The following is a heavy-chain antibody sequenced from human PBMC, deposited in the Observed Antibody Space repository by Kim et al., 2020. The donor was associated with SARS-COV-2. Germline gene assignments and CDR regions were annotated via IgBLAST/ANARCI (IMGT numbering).Heavy chain of an antibody. CDR1: GGSISSSSYY. J-gene: IGHJ5*02. D-gene: IGHD2-21*02. Sequence: SETLSLTCTVSGGSISSSSYYWGWIRQPPGKGLEWIGSIYYSGSTYYNPSLKSRVTISVDTSKNQFSLKLSSVTAADTAVYYCARGDIVVVTAIAPDSWFDPWGQGTLVTVSS. V-gene: IGHV4-39*07. CDR3: ARGDIVVVTAIAPDSWFDP. CDR2: IYYSGST.